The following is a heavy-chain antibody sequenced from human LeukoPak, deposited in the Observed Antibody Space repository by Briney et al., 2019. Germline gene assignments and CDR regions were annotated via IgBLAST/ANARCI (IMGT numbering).Heavy chain of an antibody. D-gene: IGHD2-15*01. CDR2: ISAYNGNT. V-gene: IGHV1-18*01. CDR3: ARTGYCSGGSRYTDDAFDI. CDR1: GYTFTSYG. J-gene: IGHJ3*02. Sequence: ASVKVSCKASGYTFTSYGISWVRQAPGQGLEWMGWISAYNGNTNYAQKLQGRVTMTTDTSTSTAYMELRSLRSDDTAVYYCARTGYCSGGSRYTDDAFDIWGQGTMVTVSS.